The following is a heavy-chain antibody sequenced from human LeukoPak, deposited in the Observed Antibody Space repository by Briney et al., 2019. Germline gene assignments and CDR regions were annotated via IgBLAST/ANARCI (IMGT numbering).Heavy chain of an antibody. CDR2: IHYSGET. CDR3: ARDLTFDY. CDR1: GGSISPYY. Sequence: SETLSLTCTVSGGSISPYYWSWIRQPPGKGLEWIGYIHYSGETNYNPSLSSRVTIAMGTSKKQFFLYLRSVTAADTAVYYCARDLTFDYWGQGALVTVSS. J-gene: IGHJ4*02. V-gene: IGHV4-59*12.